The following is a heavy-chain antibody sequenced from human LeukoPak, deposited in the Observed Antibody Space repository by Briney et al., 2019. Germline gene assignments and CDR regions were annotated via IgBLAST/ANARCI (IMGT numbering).Heavy chain of an antibody. J-gene: IGHJ3*02. CDR1: GFTFDDYT. D-gene: IGHD4-17*01. Sequence: PGGSLRLSCAASGFTFDDYTMHWVRQAPGKGLDWVSLISWDGGNTFYADSVKGRFTISRDNSKNSLYLQMNSLRAEDTAVYYCAKKQRTVTTVDDAFDIWGQGTMVTVSS. CDR2: ISWDGGNT. CDR3: AKKQRTVTTVDDAFDI. V-gene: IGHV3-43*01.